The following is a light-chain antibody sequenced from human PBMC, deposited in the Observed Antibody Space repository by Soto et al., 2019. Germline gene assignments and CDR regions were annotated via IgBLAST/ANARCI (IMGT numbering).Light chain of an antibody. V-gene: IGKV3-20*01. J-gene: IGKJ5*01. CDR3: HQYGSSPRT. CDR2: VPS. Sequence: ESVLTQSPGTLSLSPGERATLSCRASQSVSSTYLAWYQHKPGQAPRLLIYVPSSRAAGIPDRFSGSGSGTDFTLTISRLEPEDFAVYYCHQYGSSPRTFGQGTRLEIK. CDR1: QSVSSTY.